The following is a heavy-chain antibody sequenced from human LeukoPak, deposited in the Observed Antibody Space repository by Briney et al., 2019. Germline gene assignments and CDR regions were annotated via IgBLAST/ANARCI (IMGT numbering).Heavy chain of an antibody. D-gene: IGHD6-13*01. CDR1: GYTFISYY. V-gene: IGHV1-46*01. J-gene: IGHJ5*02. Sequence: ASVKVSCKASGYTFISYYMHWVRQAPGQGLEWMGIVNPTGGSTSYAQKFQARVTMTRDTSTSTVYMELSSLRSEDTAVYYCARDSSSWYSGWFYPWGQGTLVTVSS. CDR3: ARDSSSWYSGWFYP. CDR2: VNPTGGST.